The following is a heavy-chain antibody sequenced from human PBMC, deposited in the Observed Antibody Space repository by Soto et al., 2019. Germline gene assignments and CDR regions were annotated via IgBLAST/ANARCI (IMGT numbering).Heavy chain of an antibody. V-gene: IGHV3-48*01. Sequence: GVSLTLSCAASGFTFRNYGMNWVRQAPGKGLEWVSYIGIGSSTKYYADSVKGRFTISRDNAKNSLYLQMNSLRAEDTAVYYCARDQLYYNDISGRRFNAFDVWGQGTMVTVSS. J-gene: IGHJ3*01. D-gene: IGHD3-22*01. CDR2: IGIGSSTK. CDR3: ARDQLYYNDISGRRFNAFDV. CDR1: GFTFRNYG.